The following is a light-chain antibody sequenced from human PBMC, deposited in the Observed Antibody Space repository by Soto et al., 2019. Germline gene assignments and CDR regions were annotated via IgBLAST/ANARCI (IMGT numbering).Light chain of an antibody. CDR1: QSIDTW. V-gene: IGKV1-5*03. Sequence: DIQMTQSPSTLSASVGDRVTITCRASQSIDTWLAWHQQEPGKAPKLLISKASSLESGVPSRFSGSGSGTEFTLTISSLQPDDFATYYCQQYNSYRAFGQGTKVDIK. CDR3: QQYNSYRA. J-gene: IGKJ1*01. CDR2: KAS.